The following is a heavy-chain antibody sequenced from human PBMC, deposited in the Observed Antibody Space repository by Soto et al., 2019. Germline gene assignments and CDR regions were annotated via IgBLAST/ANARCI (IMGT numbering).Heavy chain of an antibody. CDR2: ISASGYST. D-gene: IGHD3-16*01. V-gene: IGHV3-23*01. CDR1: GFTFSDSA. Sequence: GGSLRLSCAASGFTFSDSAMGWVRQAPGKGLEWVSSISASGYSTYYADSVKGRFTISRDTSKNTLYLQTNSLRAEDTAMYYCAKMGRDAYQAIDSWGQGSLVTVSS. CDR3: AKMGRDAYQAIDS. J-gene: IGHJ4*02.